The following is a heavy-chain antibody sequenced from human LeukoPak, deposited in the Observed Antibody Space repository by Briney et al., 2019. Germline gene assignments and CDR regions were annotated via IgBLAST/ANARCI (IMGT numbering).Heavy chain of an antibody. Sequence: ASVKVSCKASGYTFISYFMHWVRQAPGQGLEWMGIINPSGGGTTYAQNFQGRVTMTRDTSTSTVYMELSSLRSEDTAVYYCARRSNIVTHDYYGMDVWGQGTTVTVSS. CDR2: INPSGGGT. V-gene: IGHV1-46*01. CDR3: ARRSNIVTHDYYGMDV. J-gene: IGHJ6*02. CDR1: GYTFISYF. D-gene: IGHD3-16*02.